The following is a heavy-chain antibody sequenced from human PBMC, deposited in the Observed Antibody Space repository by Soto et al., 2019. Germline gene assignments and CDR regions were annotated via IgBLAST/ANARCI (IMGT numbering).Heavy chain of an antibody. CDR1: GGYISSGGYY. V-gene: IGHV4-31*03. CDR3: ASLPIDYDILTGYLFDY. Sequence: SETLSLTCTVSGGYISSGGYYWSWIRQHPGKGLEWIGYIYYSGSTYYNPSLKSRVTISVDTSKNQFSLKLSSVTAADTAVYYCASLPIDYDILTGYLFDYWGQGTLVTVSS. J-gene: IGHJ4*02. D-gene: IGHD3-9*01. CDR2: IYYSGST.